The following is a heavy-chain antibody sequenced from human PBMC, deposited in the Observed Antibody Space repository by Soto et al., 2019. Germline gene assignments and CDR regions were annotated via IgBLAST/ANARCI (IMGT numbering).Heavy chain of an antibody. CDR3: ARDHGRYDFWSGHPHCLDY. J-gene: IGHJ4*02. V-gene: IGHV1-18*01. CDR1: GYTFTSYG. Sequence: QVQLVQSGAEVKKPGASVKVSCKASGYTFTSYGISWVRQAPGQGLEWMGWISAYNGNTNYAQKRQGRVTMTTDTSTSTAYMELRSLRPDDTAVYYCARDHGRYDFWSGHPHCLDYWCQGTLVTVSS. CDR2: ISAYNGNT. D-gene: IGHD3-3*01.